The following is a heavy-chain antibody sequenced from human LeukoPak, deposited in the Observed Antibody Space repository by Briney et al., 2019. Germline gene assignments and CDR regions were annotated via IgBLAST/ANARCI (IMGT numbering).Heavy chain of an antibody. CDR2: IKQDGSEK. V-gene: IGHV3-7*01. CDR1: GFTFSTSW. Sequence: GGSLRLSCAASGFTFSTSWMTWVRQAPGKGLEWVANIKQDGSEKYYVDSVKGRFTVSRDNAKNSLYLQMNSLRTEDAAVYYCARAQSGFWSGYCFDYWGQGTLVTVSS. CDR3: ARAQSGFWSGYCFDY. D-gene: IGHD3-3*01. J-gene: IGHJ4*02.